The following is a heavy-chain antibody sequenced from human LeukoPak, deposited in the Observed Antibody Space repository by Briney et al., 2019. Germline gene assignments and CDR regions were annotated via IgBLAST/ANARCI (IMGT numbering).Heavy chain of an antibody. Sequence: SETLSLTCNVSGDSISSIYYWGWIRQPPGKGLEWIASIYQSGSTYHNPSLKSRVTISIDTSKNQFSLKVTSVTAADTAVYYCARGPTTYYYYYMDVWGKGTTVTVSS. CDR2: IYQSGST. CDR3: ARGPTTYYYYYMDV. J-gene: IGHJ6*03. V-gene: IGHV4-38-2*02. CDR1: GDSISSIYY. D-gene: IGHD4-17*01.